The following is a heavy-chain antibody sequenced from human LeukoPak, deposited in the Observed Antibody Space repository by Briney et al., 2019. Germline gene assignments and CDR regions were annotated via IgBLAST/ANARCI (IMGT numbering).Heavy chain of an antibody. J-gene: IGHJ5*02. CDR3: ARDLGVSDILTGYHEANWFDP. CDR2: INPNSGGT. Sequence: ASVKVSCKASGYTFTGYYMHWVRQAPGQGLEWMGWINPNSGGTNYAQKFQGWVTMTRDTSISTAYMELNRLRSDDTAVYYCARDLGVSDILTGYHEANWFDPWGQGTLVTVSS. CDR1: GYTFTGYY. D-gene: IGHD3-9*01. V-gene: IGHV1-2*04.